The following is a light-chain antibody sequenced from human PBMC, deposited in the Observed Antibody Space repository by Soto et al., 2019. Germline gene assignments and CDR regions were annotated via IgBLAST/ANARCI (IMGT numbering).Light chain of an antibody. CDR2: EDN. V-gene: IGLV6-57*03. CDR3: QSHDSSKGV. Sequence: NFMLTQPHSVSESPGKTVTISCTRSSGSIASNYVQWYQQRPGSAPTTVIYEDNQRPSGVPDRFSGSIDSSSNSVSLTISGLKTEDEAEYYCQSHDSSKGVFGGGTKITVL. J-gene: IGLJ2*01. CDR1: SGSIASNY.